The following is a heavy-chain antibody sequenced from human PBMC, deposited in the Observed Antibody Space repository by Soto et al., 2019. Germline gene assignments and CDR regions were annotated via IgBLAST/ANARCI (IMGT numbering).Heavy chain of an antibody. J-gene: IGHJ6*02. V-gene: IGHV1-8*01. Sequence: QVQLVQSGAEVKKPGASVKVSCKASGYTFTSYDINWVRQATGQGLEWMGWMNPNSGNTGYAQKFQGRVSMTRNTSIRTAYMELSSLRSEDTAVYYCARERTGTTSMDVWGQGTTVTVSS. CDR2: MNPNSGNT. D-gene: IGHD1-1*01. CDR1: GYTFTSYD. CDR3: ARERTGTTSMDV.